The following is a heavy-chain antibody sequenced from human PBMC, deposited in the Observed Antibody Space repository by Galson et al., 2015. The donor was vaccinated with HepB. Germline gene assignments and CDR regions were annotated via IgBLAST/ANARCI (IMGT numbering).Heavy chain of an antibody. CDR1: GFTFSSYG. D-gene: IGHD3-22*01. J-gene: IGHJ4*02. CDR3: AKENRVVITHNDY. V-gene: IGHV3-23*01. CDR2: ISGSGSGT. Sequence: SLRLSCAASGFTFSSYGMSWVRQAPGKGLEWVSSISGSGSGTFYAESVKGRFTLSRDNSESTLYLQMNSLRVEDTAIYYCAKENRVVITHNDYWGQGTLVTVSS.